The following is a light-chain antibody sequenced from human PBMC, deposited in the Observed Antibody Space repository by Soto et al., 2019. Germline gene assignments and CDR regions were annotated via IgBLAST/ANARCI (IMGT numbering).Light chain of an antibody. J-gene: IGKJ3*01. CDR2: DAS. CDR1: QSVRSY. V-gene: IGKV3-11*01. CDR3: QQRSNWPPGFT. Sequence: EIVLTQSPATLALSPGERATLSCRASQSVRSYLAWYQQKPGQAPRLLIYDASNRATGIPARFSGSGSGTDFTLTICSLEPEDFAVYYCQQRSNWPPGFTFGPGTKVDIK.